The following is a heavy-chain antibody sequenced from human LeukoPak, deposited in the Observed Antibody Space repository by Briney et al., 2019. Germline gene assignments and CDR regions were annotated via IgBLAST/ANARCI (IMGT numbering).Heavy chain of an antibody. CDR3: ARSTLYYYYGMDV. CDR2: INAGNGNT. J-gene: IGHJ6*04. CDR1: GYTFTSYA. Sequence: GASVKVSCKASGYTFTSYAMHWVRQAPGQRLEWMGWINAGNGNTKYSQKFKGRVTITRDTSASTAYTELSSLRSEDTAVYYCARSTLYYYYGMDVWGKGTTVTVSS. V-gene: IGHV1-3*01.